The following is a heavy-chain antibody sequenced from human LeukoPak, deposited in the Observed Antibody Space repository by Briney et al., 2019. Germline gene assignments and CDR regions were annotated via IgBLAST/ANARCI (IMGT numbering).Heavy chain of an antibody. V-gene: IGHV5-51*01. CDR1: GYSFTSYW. J-gene: IGHJ3*02. D-gene: IGHD6-19*01. CDR3: ARPQWPRAVDAFDI. Sequence: LGESLKISCKGSGYSFTSYWIGWVRQMPGKGLEWMGIIYPGDSDTRYSPSFQGQVTISADKSISTAYLQWSSLKASDTAMYYCARPQWPRAVDAFDIWGQGTMVAVSS. CDR2: IYPGDSDT.